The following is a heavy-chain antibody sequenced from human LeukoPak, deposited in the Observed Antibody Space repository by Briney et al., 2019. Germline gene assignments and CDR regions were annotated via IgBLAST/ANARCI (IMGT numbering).Heavy chain of an antibody. V-gene: IGHV3-7*01. Sequence: GGSLSLSCAASGFSFSRYWMSWVRQAPGKGLEWVANIKQDGSEKNYVESVNGRFTISSDNAKNSLYLQTNSLRAEDTAVYYCARAGQEWFGELGFDQWGQGTLVIVSS. D-gene: IGHD3-10*01. CDR1: GFSFSRYW. J-gene: IGHJ4*02. CDR2: IKQDGSEK. CDR3: ARAGQEWFGELGFDQ.